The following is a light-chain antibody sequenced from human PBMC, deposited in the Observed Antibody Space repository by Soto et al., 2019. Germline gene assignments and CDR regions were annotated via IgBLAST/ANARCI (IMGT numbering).Light chain of an antibody. Sequence: ERALTQSPVTLSVSPGERVTLSCRASQSVSSNLAWYQQKPGQAPRLLIYDASSRATGIPARFSGSGSGTEFTLTISSLQSEDLAVYYCQQYNNWPPWTFGQGTKVDI. J-gene: IGKJ1*01. V-gene: IGKV3-15*01. CDR3: QQYNNWPPWT. CDR2: DAS. CDR1: QSVSSN.